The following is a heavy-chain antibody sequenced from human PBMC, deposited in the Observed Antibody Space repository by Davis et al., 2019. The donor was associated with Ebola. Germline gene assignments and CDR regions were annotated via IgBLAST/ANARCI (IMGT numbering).Heavy chain of an antibody. CDR3: ARPAHLYSSSWYWFDP. J-gene: IGHJ5*02. V-gene: IGHV4-39*01. CDR2: IYYSGST. Sequence: MPSETLSLTCTVSGGSISSSNYYWGWIRQPPGKGLEWIGSIYYSGSTYYNPSLKSRVTISVDTSKNQFSLKLSSVTAADTAVYYCARPAHLYSSSWYWFDPWGQGTLVTVSS. D-gene: IGHD6-13*01. CDR1: GGSISSSNYY.